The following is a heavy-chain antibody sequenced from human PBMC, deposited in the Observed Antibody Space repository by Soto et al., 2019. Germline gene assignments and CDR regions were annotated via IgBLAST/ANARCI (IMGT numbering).Heavy chain of an antibody. D-gene: IGHD6-13*01. CDR3: ARDRSPWAAGPKELDY. Sequence: QVQLVQSGAEVKKPGSSVKVSCKASGGTFSSYAISWVRQAPGQGLEWMGGIITIFGTANYAQKFQGRVTITADESTSTAYMELSSLRSEDTAVYYCARDRSPWAAGPKELDYWGQGTLVTVSS. V-gene: IGHV1-69*01. CDR2: IITIFGTA. J-gene: IGHJ4*02. CDR1: GGTFSSYA.